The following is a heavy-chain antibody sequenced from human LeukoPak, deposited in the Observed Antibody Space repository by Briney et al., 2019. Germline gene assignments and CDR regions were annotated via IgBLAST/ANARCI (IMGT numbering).Heavy chain of an antibody. CDR3: ARDNGGYSYVLSSGYFDY. J-gene: IGHJ4*02. Sequence: GGSLRLSCAASGFTFSSYAINWVRQAPGKGLEWVSGMSGSGGGTYYADSVKGRFTISRDNAKNSLYLQMNSLRAEDTAVYYCARDNGGYSYVLSSGYFDYWGQGTLVTVSS. CDR1: GFTFSSYA. V-gene: IGHV3-23*01. D-gene: IGHD5-18*01. CDR2: MSGSGGGT.